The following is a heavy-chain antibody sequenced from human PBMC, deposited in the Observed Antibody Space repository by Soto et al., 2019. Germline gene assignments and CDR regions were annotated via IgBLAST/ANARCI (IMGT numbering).Heavy chain of an antibody. V-gene: IGHV4-31*03. CDR1: GGSIGRGDYY. D-gene: IGHD6-13*01. CDR2: IFYSGST. Sequence: SETLSLTCTVSGGSIGRGDYYWSWIRQHPGKGLEWIGYIFYSGSTSYHPSLKSRVTISVDTSKNQFSLNLSSVTAADTAVYYCARAAIAAATLSPFDYWGQGSLVTFSS. CDR3: ARAAIAAATLSPFDY. J-gene: IGHJ4*02.